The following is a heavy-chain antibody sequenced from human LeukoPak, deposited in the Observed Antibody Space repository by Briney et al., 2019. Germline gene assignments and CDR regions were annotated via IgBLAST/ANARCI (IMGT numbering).Heavy chain of an antibody. CDR1: GFTFSDYY. V-gene: IGHV3-11*01. D-gene: IGHD1-7*01. J-gene: IGHJ6*02. Sequence: GGSLRLSCAASGFTFSDYYMSWIRQAPGKGLEWVSYISSSGSTIYYADSVKGRFTISRDNAKNSLYLQMNSLRAEDTAVYHCARSLMNSVRPYYYYYYGMDVWGQGTTVTVSS. CDR3: ARSLMNSVRPYYYYYYGMDV. CDR2: ISSSGSTI.